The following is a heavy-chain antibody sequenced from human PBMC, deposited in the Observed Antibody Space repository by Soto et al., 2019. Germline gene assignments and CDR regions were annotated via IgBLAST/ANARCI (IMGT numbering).Heavy chain of an antibody. D-gene: IGHD1-1*01. Sequence: SETLSLTCTVSGGSISSSSYYWSWIRQPPGKGLEWIGYIYHSGSTFYNPSLKSRVTISVDKSKNQFSLKLSSVTAADTAVYYCARDQLEGNWFDPWGQGTLVTVSS. J-gene: IGHJ5*02. CDR1: GGSISSSSYY. V-gene: IGHV4-30-4*01. CDR2: IYHSGST. CDR3: ARDQLEGNWFDP.